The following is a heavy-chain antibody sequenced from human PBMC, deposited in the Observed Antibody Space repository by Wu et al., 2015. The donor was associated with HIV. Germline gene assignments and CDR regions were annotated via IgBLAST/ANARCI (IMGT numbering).Heavy chain of an antibody. D-gene: IGHD4-17*01. J-gene: IGHJ4*02. CDR1: GDSISSGGYY. V-gene: IGHV4-30-4*08. CDR2: IYYTGIT. Sequence: VQLQESGPGLVKPSQTLSLTCTVSGDSISSGGYYWNWIRQPPGKGLEWMAYIYYTGITSYNPSLRGRVSMTVDTSGNQFSLNVTSVTAADTALYYCARAATVTTGFDFWGQGSQITVSS. CDR3: ARAATVTTGFDF.